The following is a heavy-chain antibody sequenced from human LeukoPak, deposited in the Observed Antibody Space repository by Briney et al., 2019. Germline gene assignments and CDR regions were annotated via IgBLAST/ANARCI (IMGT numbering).Heavy chain of an antibody. CDR2: INPNSGGT. CDR1: GYTFTGYY. Sequence: ASVKVSCKASGYTFTGYYMHWVRQAPGQGLEWMGWINPNSGGTNYAQKFQGRVTMTRDTPISTAYMELSRLRSDDTAVYYCARGYYDFWSGYSSSIGYWGQGTLVTVSS. J-gene: IGHJ4*02. CDR3: ARGYYDFWSGYSSSIGY. D-gene: IGHD3-3*01. V-gene: IGHV1-2*02.